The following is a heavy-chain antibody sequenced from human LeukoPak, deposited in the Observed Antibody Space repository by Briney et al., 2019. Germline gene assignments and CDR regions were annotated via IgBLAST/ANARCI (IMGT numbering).Heavy chain of an antibody. J-gene: IGHJ4*02. V-gene: IGHV3-23*01. CDR3: AKGEMATFPTLIDY. CDR1: GFTFSSYA. Sequence: GVSLRLSCAASGFTFSSYAMSWVRQAPGKGLEWVSAISGSGGSTYYADSVKGRFTISRDNSKNTLYLQMNSLRAEDTAVYYCAKGEMATFPTLIDYWGQGTLVTVSS. CDR2: ISGSGGST. D-gene: IGHD5-24*01.